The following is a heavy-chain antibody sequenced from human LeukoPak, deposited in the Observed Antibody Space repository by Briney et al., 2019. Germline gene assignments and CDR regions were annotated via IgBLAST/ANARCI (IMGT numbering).Heavy chain of an antibody. Sequence: GGSLRLSCAASGFTFSSYTMNWVRQAPGKGLEWVAVISYDGSNKYYADSVKGRFTISRDNSKNTLYLQMNSLRAEDTAVYYCARGRCSGGSCYFDYWGQGTLVTVSS. J-gene: IGHJ4*02. D-gene: IGHD2-15*01. CDR2: ISYDGSNK. CDR1: GFTFSSYT. CDR3: ARGRCSGGSCYFDY. V-gene: IGHV3-30*04.